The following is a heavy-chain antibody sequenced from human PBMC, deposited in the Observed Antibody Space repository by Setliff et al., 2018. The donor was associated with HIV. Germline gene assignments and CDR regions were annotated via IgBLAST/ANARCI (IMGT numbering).Heavy chain of an antibody. Sequence: ASVKVSCKASGYTFTSHYIHWVRQAPGQGLEWMGWINVNNDATNYAQKFQGRVSMTRDTSISTAYMELRSLTSDDTAVYYCAGNIDMHYDFWSAYDYWGQGALVTVSS. V-gene: IGHV1-2*02. CDR3: AGNIDMHYDFWSAYDY. D-gene: IGHD3-3*01. J-gene: IGHJ4*02. CDR2: INVNNDAT. CDR1: GYTFTSHY.